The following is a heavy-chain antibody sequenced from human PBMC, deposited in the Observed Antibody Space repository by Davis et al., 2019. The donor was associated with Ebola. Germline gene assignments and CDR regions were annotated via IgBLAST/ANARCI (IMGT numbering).Heavy chain of an antibody. CDR1: GGSISSSNW. CDR3: ASGYGSGSYSFDY. CDR2: IYHSGST. J-gene: IGHJ4*02. Sequence: PSETLSLTCAVSGGSISSSNWWSWVRQPPGKGLEWIGEIYHSGSTNYNPSLKSRVTISVDKSKNQFSLKLSSVTAADTAVYYCASGYGSGSYSFDYWGQGTLVTVSS. D-gene: IGHD3-10*01. V-gene: IGHV4-4*02.